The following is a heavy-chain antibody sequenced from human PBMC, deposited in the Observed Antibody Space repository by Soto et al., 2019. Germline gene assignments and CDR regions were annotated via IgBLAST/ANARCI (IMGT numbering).Heavy chain of an antibody. J-gene: IGHJ4*02. V-gene: IGHV3-11*01. CDR2: IDTSSTKI. CDR1: GYTVSDYY. CDR3: ASHYDLWTGYLSPVDY. Sequence: GGSLRLSCAASGYTVSDYYLSWIRQAPGKGLEWISYIDTSSTKIYYADSVRGRFTISRDNGKNSLFLEMNNLRAEDTAVYFCASHYDLWTGYLSPVDYWGRGTLVTVS. D-gene: IGHD3-3*01.